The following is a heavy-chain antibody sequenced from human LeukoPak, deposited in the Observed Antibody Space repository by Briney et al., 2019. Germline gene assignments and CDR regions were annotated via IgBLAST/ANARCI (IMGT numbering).Heavy chain of an antibody. CDR1: GGSISSGNYY. CDR2: VYSSGIT. Sequence: SETLSLTCTVSGGSISSGNYYWSWIRQPAGKGLEWIGRVYSSGITNYNPSLKSRGTISVDTSKNQFSLKLSSVTAADTAVYYCARDGSSSSGWYSPRSSFDYWGQGTLVTVSS. V-gene: IGHV4-61*02. J-gene: IGHJ4*02. CDR3: ARDGSSSSGWYSPRSSFDY. D-gene: IGHD6-19*01.